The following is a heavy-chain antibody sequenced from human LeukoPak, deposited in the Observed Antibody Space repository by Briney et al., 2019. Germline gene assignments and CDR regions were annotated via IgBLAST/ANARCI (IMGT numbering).Heavy chain of an antibody. D-gene: IGHD6-6*01. Sequence: GGSLRLSCAASGFTFSDYYMSWIRQAPGKGLEWVSYISSSGSTIYYADSVKGRFTISRDNAKNSLHLQMNSLRAEDTAVYYCARDDSSSDDAFDIWGQGTMVTVSS. CDR3: ARDDSSSDDAFDI. V-gene: IGHV3-11*01. CDR1: GFTFSDYY. J-gene: IGHJ3*02. CDR2: ISSSGSTI.